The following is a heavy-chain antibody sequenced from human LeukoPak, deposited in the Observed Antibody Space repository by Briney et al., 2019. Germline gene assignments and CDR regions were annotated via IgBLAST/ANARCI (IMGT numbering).Heavy chain of an antibody. CDR1: GFTSSRYW. D-gene: IGHD1-26*01. V-gene: IGHV3-7*01. CDR3: AKDRGGSYRDFDY. CDR2: INQDGSEK. J-gene: IGHJ4*02. Sequence: GGSLRLSCAASGFTSSRYWMSWVRQAPGKGLEWVANINQDGSEKYYVDSVKGRFTISRDNAKNSLYLQMNSLRAEDTAVYYCAKDRGGSYRDFDYRGQGTLVTVSS.